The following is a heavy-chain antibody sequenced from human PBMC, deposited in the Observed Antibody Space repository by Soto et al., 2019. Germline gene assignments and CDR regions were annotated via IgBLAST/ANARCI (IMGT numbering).Heavy chain of an antibody. Sequence: GGSLRLSCAASVFTFSSYWMSWVRQAPGKGLEWVANIKQDGSEKYYVDSVKGRFTISRDNAKNSLYLQMNSLRAEDTAVYYCARDRAGYSSSWYGVFDYWGQGTLVTVSS. J-gene: IGHJ4*02. D-gene: IGHD6-13*01. CDR1: VFTFSSYW. V-gene: IGHV3-7*03. CDR3: ARDRAGYSSSWYGVFDY. CDR2: IKQDGSEK.